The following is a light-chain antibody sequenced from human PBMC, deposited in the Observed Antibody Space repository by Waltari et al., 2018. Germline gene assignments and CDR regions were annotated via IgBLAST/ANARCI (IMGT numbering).Light chain of an antibody. CDR2: GAS. J-gene: IGKJ3*01. CDR1: QSISSY. CDR3: QQTSSSPLT. Sequence: DIQMTQSPSSLSASVGDRVTITCRASQSISSYLNWYQQKPGKAPKLPIDGASSLRGGAPSRFSGSRSGTDFTLTISSLQPEDFASYYCQQTSSSPLTFGPGTKLDIK. V-gene: IGKV1-39*01.